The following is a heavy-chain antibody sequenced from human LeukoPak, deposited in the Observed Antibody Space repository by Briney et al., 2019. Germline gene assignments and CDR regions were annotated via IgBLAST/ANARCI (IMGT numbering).Heavy chain of an antibody. V-gene: IGHV3-7*01. CDR1: GFTFSAYW. Sequence: GGSLRLSCVASGFTFSAYWMTWVRQAPGKGLDWVANIRLDGSENYYVDSVRGQFTISRDNAKNSLYLQMNSLRAEDTAVYYCARRARYCTSTSCDPIGAFDIWGQGTMVTVSS. J-gene: IGHJ3*02. D-gene: IGHD2-2*01. CDR2: IRLDGSEN. CDR3: ARRARYCTSTSCDPIGAFDI.